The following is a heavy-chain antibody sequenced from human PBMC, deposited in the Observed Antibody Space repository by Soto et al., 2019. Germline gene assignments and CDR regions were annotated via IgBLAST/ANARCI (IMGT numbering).Heavy chain of an antibody. Sequence: PSETLSLTCTVSGGSISSYYWSWIRQPPGKGLEWIGYIYYSGSTNYNPSLKSRATISVDTSKNQFSLKLSSVTAADTAVYYCARGGYSYGYYYYYGMDVWGQGTTVTVSS. V-gene: IGHV4-59*01. J-gene: IGHJ6*02. CDR1: GGSISSYY. CDR2: IYYSGST. CDR3: ARGGYSYGYYYYYGMDV. D-gene: IGHD5-18*01.